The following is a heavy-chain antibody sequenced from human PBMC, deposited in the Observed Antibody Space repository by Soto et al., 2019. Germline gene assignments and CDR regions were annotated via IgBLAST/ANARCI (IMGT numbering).Heavy chain of an antibody. CDR3: ARGFSWMEDPYYVDV. CDR2: IYYSGST. V-gene: IGHV4-31*03. J-gene: IGHJ6*03. CDR1: GGSISSGGYY. Sequence: PSETLSLTCTVSGGSISSGGYYWSWIRQHPGKGLEWIGYIYYSGSTYYNPSLKSRVTISVDTSKNQFSLKLSSVTAADTAVYYCARGFSWMEDPYYVDVWGKRTTVTVSS. D-gene: IGHD5-12*01.